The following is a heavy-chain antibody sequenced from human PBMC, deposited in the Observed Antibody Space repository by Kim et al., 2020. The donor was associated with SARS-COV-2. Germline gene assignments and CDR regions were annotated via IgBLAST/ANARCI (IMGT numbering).Heavy chain of an antibody. Sequence: SVKVSCKASGGTFSSYAISWVRQAPGQGLEWMGGIIPIFGTANYAQKFQGRVTITADESTSTAYMELSSLRSEDTAVYYCARDSSSSWYSPTYNWFDPWGQGTLVTVSS. D-gene: IGHD6-13*01. J-gene: IGHJ5*02. CDR3: ARDSSSSWYSPTYNWFDP. CDR2: IIPIFGTA. V-gene: IGHV1-69*13. CDR1: GGTFSSYA.